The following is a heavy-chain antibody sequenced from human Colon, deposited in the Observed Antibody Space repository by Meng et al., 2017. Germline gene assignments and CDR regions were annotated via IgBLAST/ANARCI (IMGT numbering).Heavy chain of an antibody. Sequence: EVRLLESGGGLVQPGESLRLSCAASGFTFSDYGIGWVRQAPGKGPEWVSAITGRATRTYYADSVQGRFTISRDNPTNTVYLQMTSLTAEDTGVYYCATINWSDYEDYWGQGVLVTVSS. J-gene: IGHJ4*02. CDR2: ITGRATRT. CDR1: GFTFSDYG. CDR3: ATINWSDYEDY. D-gene: IGHD1-1*01. V-gene: IGHV3-23*01.